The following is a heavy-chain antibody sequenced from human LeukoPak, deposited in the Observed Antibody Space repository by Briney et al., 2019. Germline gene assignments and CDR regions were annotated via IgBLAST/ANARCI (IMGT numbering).Heavy chain of an antibody. D-gene: IGHD3-10*01. CDR1: GVTFSIYT. CDR2: ISYDGNDK. Sequence: GGALRLSCAASGVTFSIYTMHWVRQPPGKGLEWLSFISYDGNDKYYADSVKGRFTLSRDNLKNPLYLQMSSLRAEDTAVYYCAREGVYYYGSGSFPDYWGQRTLVTVSS. J-gene: IGHJ4*02. CDR3: AREGVYYYGSGSFPDY. V-gene: IGHV3-30-3*01.